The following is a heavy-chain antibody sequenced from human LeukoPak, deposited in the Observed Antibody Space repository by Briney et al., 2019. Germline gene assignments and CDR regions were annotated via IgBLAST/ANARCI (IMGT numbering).Heavy chain of an antibody. Sequence: SETLSLTCTVSGCSLSGHYWSWIRQPPGKRLEWIGYVSYTGRTKYNPSLQSRVTISIDTSKSQFSLKLTSVTSADTAVYSCARLLDNDISGDPDTFDVWGQGTTVIVSS. D-gene: IGHD3-22*01. CDR1: GCSLSGHY. CDR3: ARLLDNDISGDPDTFDV. V-gene: IGHV4-59*11. J-gene: IGHJ3*01. CDR2: VSYTGRT.